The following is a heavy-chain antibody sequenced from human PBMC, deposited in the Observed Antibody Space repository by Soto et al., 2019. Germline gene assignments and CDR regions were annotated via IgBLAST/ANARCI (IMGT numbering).Heavy chain of an antibody. CDR3: ASEGWVGANPLDY. D-gene: IGHD1-26*01. V-gene: IGHV1-69*02. Sequence: QVQLVQSGAEVKKPGSSVKVSCKASGGTFSSYTISWVRQAPGQGLEWMGRIIPILGIANYAQKFQGRVTINADKATSTANKELSSLRSEDTNVYYCASEGWVGANPLDYWGQGTLVTVSS. CDR2: IIPILGIA. J-gene: IGHJ4*02. CDR1: GGTFSSYT.